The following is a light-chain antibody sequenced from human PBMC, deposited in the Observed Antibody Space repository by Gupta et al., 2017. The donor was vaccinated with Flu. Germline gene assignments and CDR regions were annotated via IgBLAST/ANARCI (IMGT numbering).Light chain of an antibody. CDR3: QHYYSLPLT. J-gene: IGKJ4*01. Sequence: SLSASVGDRVTITCQASPDISNYLNWYQQKPGKAPRLLIYDASNLEIGVPSRFSGSRSGTDFTFTITSLPPEDMATYYCQHYYSLPLTFAG. CDR1: PDISNY. CDR2: DAS. V-gene: IGKV1-33*01.